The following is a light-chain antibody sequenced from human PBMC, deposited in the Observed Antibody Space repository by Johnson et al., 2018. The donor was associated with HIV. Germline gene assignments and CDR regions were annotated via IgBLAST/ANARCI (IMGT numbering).Light chain of an antibody. CDR2: ENN. CDR1: SSNIGNNY. CDR3: GTWDTGLSAPYV. V-gene: IGLV1-51*02. Sequence: QSMLTQPHSVSAAPGQKVTISCSGSSSNIGNNYVSWYQQLPGTAPKLLIYENNKRPSGIPDRFSGSKSGTSATLGITGLQTGDEAVYYCGTWDTGLSAPYVFGTGTKVTVL. J-gene: IGLJ1*01.